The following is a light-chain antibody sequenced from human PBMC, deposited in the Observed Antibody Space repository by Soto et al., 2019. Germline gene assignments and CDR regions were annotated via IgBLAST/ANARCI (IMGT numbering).Light chain of an antibody. CDR2: KAS. Sequence: IQMTQSPSPLSGSVGDRVTITCRASQTISSWLAWYQQKPGKAPKLLIYKASTLKSGVPSRFSGSGSGTEFTLTISSLQPDDFATYYCQHYNSYSEAFGQGTKV. J-gene: IGKJ1*01. CDR3: QHYNSYSEA. V-gene: IGKV1-5*03. CDR1: QTISSW.